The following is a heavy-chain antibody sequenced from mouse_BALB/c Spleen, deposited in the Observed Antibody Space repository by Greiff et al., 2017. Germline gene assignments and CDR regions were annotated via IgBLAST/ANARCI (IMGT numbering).Heavy chain of an antibody. J-gene: IGHJ3*01. CDR3: ARWGTGPAWFAY. Sequence: EVKVEESGPGLVKPSQSLSLTCTVTGYSITSDYAWNWIRQFPGNKLEWMGYISYSGSTSYNPSLKSRISITRDTSKNQFFLQLNSVTTEDTATYYCARWGTGPAWFAYWGQGTLVTVSA. D-gene: IGHD4-1*01. CDR1: GYSITSDYA. CDR2: ISYSGST. V-gene: IGHV3-2*02.